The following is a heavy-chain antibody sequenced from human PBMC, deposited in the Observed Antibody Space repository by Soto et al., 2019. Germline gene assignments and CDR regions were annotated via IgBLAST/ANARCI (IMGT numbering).Heavy chain of an antibody. Sequence: QVQLVQSGAEVKKPGASVKVSCKASGYTFTTYGISWVRQAPGQGLEWMGWISAYNGNTNYAQNRQGSVTITTDTSTCTAYRELRCLRFDDTAVYYCARDLGKQLVDYCGQGTLVTVSS. D-gene: IGHD6-13*01. CDR3: ARDLGKQLVDY. CDR2: ISAYNGNT. CDR1: GYTFTTYG. J-gene: IGHJ4*02. V-gene: IGHV1-18*01.